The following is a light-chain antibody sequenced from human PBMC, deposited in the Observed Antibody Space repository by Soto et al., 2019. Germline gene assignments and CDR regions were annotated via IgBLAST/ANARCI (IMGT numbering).Light chain of an antibody. Sequence: EIVLTQTPATLSLSPGDRATLSFRASQSVSSYLAWYQQKPGQAPRLLIYDASNRATGIPARFSGSGSGTDFTLTISSLEPEDFAVYYCQQRSNWPTFGQGTKVDIK. J-gene: IGKJ1*01. CDR3: QQRSNWPT. CDR1: QSVSSY. V-gene: IGKV3-11*01. CDR2: DAS.